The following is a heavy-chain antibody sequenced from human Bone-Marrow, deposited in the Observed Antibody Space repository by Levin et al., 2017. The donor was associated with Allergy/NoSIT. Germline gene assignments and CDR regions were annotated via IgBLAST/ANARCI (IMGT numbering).Heavy chain of an antibody. J-gene: IGHJ4*02. V-gene: IGHV3-21*01. CDR3: ARFSGVAVAGTVNSQDY. Sequence: GGSLRLSCAASGFTFSSYSMNWVRQAPGKGLEWVSSISSSSSYIYYADSVKGRFTISRDNAKNSLYLQMNSLRAEDTAVYYCARFSGVAVAGTVNSQDYWGQGTLVTVSS. CDR2: ISSSSSYI. D-gene: IGHD6-19*01. CDR1: GFTFSSYS.